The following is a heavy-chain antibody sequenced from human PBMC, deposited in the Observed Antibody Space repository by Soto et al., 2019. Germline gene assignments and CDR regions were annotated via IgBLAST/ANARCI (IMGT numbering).Heavy chain of an antibody. CDR1: GGTFTKYA. D-gene: IGHD3-22*01. CDR2: FIPVFGAT. V-gene: IGHV1-69*01. Sequence: QVQLVQSGAEVRKPGSSVKVSCKASGGTFTKYAISWVRQAPGQGLXWLGGFIPVFGATDYAQTFQDRVTITADEXXXXXXXXXXXXXXXXXXXXXXXXXXXXXXXXXQLAITTLGFFGGQGALVTVS. J-gene: IGHJ4*02. CDR3: XXXXXXXXXXXQLAITTLGFF.